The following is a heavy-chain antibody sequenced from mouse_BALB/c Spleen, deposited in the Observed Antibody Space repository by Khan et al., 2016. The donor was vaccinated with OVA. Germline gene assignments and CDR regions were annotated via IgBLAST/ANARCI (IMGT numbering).Heavy chain of an antibody. Sequence: EVELVESGGDLVKPGGSLKLSCVASGFTFSAYSMSWVRQTPDKRLEWVATISSGADYTYYPDGVKGRFTISRDKAKNTLYLQMSSLKSEDTAMYYCASHLTGSFAYWGQGTLVTVSA. J-gene: IGHJ3*01. D-gene: IGHD4-1*01. CDR3: ASHLTGSFAY. CDR2: ISSGADYT. CDR1: GFTFSAYS. V-gene: IGHV5-6*01.